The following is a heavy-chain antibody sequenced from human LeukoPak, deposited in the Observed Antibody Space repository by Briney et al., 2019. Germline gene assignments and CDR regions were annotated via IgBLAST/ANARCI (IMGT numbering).Heavy chain of an antibody. CDR1: GYTFTSYG. CDR2: INPNSGGT. J-gene: IGHJ4*02. D-gene: IGHD6-13*01. Sequence: ASVKVSCKASGYTFTSYGISWVRQAPGQGLEWMGWINPNSGGTNYAQKFQGRVTMTRDTSISTAYMELSRLRSDDTAVYYCARDWSVIAAAGTLSYWGQGTLVTVSS. CDR3: ARDWSVIAAAGTLSY. V-gene: IGHV1-2*02.